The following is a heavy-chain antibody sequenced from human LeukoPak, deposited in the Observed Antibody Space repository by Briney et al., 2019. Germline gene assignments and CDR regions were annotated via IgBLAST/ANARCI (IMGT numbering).Heavy chain of an antibody. Sequence: GGSLRLSCAASGFTFSNYGMHWVRQAPGKGLEWVAVISYDGSNKYYADSVKGRFTISRDNSKNTLYLQMNSLRAEDTAVYYCAKEPSTGTTQLDYWGQGTPVTVSS. CDR2: ISYDGSNK. D-gene: IGHD1-1*01. J-gene: IGHJ4*02. CDR3: AKEPSTGTTQLDY. V-gene: IGHV3-30*18. CDR1: GFTFSNYG.